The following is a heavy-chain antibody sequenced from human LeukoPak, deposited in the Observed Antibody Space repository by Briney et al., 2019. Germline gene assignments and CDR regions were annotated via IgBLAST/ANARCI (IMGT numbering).Heavy chain of an antibody. CDR2: ISSSSSYI. CDR3: ARDGRMYYYDSSGYYYEWFDP. CDR1: GFTFSSYS. Sequence: GGSLRLSCAASGFTFSSYSMNWVRQAPGKGLEWVSSISSSSSYIYYADSVKGRFTISRDNAKNSLYLQMNSLRAEDTAVYYCARDGRMYYYDSSGYYYEWFDPWGQGTLVTVSS. D-gene: IGHD3-22*01. J-gene: IGHJ5*02. V-gene: IGHV3-21*01.